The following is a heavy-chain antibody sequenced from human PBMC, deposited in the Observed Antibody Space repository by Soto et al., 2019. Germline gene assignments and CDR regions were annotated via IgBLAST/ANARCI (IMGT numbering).Heavy chain of an antibody. V-gene: IGHV4-4*02. Sequence: SETLSLTCAVSGGSISSSNWWSWVRQPPGKGLEWIGEIYHSGSTNYNPSLKSRVTISVDKSKNQFSLKLSSVTAADTAVYYCGKIAVAGTSFDIWGQGTRVTVSS. D-gene: IGHD6-19*01. CDR3: GKIAVAGTSFDI. CDR2: IYHSGST. J-gene: IGHJ4*02. CDR1: GGSISSSNW.